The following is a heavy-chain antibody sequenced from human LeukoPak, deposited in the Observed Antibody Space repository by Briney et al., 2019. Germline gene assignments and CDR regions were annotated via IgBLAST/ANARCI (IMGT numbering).Heavy chain of an antibody. CDR1: GYTFTGYY. CDR3: ARDLVSYDSSGYPDY. V-gene: IGHV1-2*02. Sequence: SVKVSCKASGYTFTGYYMHWVRQAPGQGLEWMGCINHNSGGTNYAQKFQGRVTMTRDTSISTAYMELRRLRSDSTGVYYSARDLVSYDSSGYPDYWGQGTLVSVSS. J-gene: IGHJ4*02. D-gene: IGHD3-22*01. CDR2: INHNSGGT.